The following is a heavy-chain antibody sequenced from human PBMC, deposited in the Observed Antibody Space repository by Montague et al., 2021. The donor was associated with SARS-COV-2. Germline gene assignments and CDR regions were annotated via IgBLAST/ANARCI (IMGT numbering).Heavy chain of an antibody. CDR1: GASISTGIYY. Sequence: TLSLTCTVSGASISTGIYYWSWIRQPAGKGLEWIGRIRTTGHTDYNSSLESRVFMSVDTSTNQFSLSLTSVTAADTAVYFCARCGSGTPEFDLWGQGTLVTVSS. J-gene: IGHJ4*02. CDR3: ARCGSGTPEFDL. V-gene: IGHV4-61*02. D-gene: IGHD1-26*01. CDR2: IRTTGHT.